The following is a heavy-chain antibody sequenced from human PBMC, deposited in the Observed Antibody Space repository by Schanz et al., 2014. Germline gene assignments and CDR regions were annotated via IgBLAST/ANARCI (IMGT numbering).Heavy chain of an antibody. CDR1: GFTFSNYW. CDR3: AKSDAFDI. Sequence: VQLVDSGGGLVKPGGSLRLSCAASGFTFSNYWMHWVRQAPGKGLVWVSRINGDGSRTAYADSVKGRFTISRDNAKNTLYLQMNSLRAEDTAVYYCAKSDAFDIWGRGTLVNVSS. V-gene: IGHV3-74*02. CDR2: INGDGSRT. J-gene: IGHJ3*02.